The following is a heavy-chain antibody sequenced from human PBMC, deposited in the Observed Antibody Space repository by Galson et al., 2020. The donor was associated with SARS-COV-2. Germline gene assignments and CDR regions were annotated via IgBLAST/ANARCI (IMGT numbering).Heavy chain of an antibody. CDR1: GFSFSSSA. Sequence: TWGSLRLSCAASGFSFSSSAMSWVRQAPGKGLEFVSSVSQSGYSTYYADSVKGRFTISRDNSKNTLYLQMNSLSAEETALYYCAKDWDFCSGYDYFEHWGQGTLVTVSS. V-gene: IGHV3-23*01. J-gene: IGHJ4*02. CDR2: VSQSGYST. CDR3: AKDWDFCSGYDYFEH. D-gene: IGHD3-3*01.